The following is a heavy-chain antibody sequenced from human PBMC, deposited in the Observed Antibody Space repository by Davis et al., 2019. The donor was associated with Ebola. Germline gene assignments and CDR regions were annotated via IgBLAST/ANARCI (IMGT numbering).Heavy chain of an antibody. CDR2: INHSGST. V-gene: IGHV4-34*01. Sequence: WIGEINHSGSTNYNPSLKSRVTISVDTSKNQFSLKLSSVTAADTAVYYCARGSWLALDYWGQGTLVTVSS. D-gene: IGHD6-19*01. CDR3: ARGSWLALDY. J-gene: IGHJ4*02.